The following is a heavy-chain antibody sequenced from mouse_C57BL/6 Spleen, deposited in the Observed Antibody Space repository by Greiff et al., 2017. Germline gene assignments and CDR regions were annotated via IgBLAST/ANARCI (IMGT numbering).Heavy chain of an antibody. CDR2: INPGSGGT. J-gene: IGHJ3*01. CDR1: GYAFTNYL. V-gene: IGHV1-54*01. D-gene: IGHD2-4*01. Sequence: QVQLQQSGAELVRPGTSVKVSCKASGYAFTNYLIEWVKQRPGQGLEWIGVINPGSGGTNYNEKFKGKATLTADKSSSTAYMQLISLPSEDSAVYFCARHYDYDSWFAYWGQGTLVTVSA. CDR3: ARHYDYDSWFAY.